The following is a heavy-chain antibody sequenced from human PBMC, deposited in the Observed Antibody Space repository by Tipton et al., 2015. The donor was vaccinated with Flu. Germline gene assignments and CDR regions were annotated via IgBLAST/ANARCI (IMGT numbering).Heavy chain of an antibody. CDR3: SRESRNTIFALLVTSYFDY. V-gene: IGHV4-4*07. J-gene: IGHJ4*02. CDR1: GGSISGNY. CDR2: IYSNENT. D-gene: IGHD3-3*01. Sequence: TLSLTCTVSGGSISGNYWNWIRQPAGKGLEWIGRIYSNENTKYNPALQSRVTMSLDTSKNQFSLKMTSVTAADTAVYYCSRESRNTIFALLVTSYFDYWGQGNLVTVSS.